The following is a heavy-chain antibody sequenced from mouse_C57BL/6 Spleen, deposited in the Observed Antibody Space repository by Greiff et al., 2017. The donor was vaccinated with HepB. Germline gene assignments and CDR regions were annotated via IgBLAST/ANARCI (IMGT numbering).Heavy chain of an antibody. Sequence: VQLQQSGPELVKPGASVKISCKASGYAFSSSWMNWVKQRPGKGLEWIGRIYPGDGDTNYNGKFKGKATLTADKSSSTAYMQLSSLTSEDSAVYVCAGEREPAMDYWGQGTSVTVSS. CDR3: AGEREPAMDY. J-gene: IGHJ4*01. V-gene: IGHV1-82*01. CDR1: GYAFSSSW. CDR2: IYPGDGDT.